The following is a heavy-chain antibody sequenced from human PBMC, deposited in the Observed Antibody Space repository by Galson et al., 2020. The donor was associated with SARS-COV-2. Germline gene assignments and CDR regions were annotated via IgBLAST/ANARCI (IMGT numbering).Heavy chain of an antibody. CDR2: TNPNSGGT. Sequence: ASVKVSCKASGYTFTGYYMHWVRQAPGRGLEWMGWTNPNSGGTDYAQKFQGRVTMTRDTSISTAYMELSSLRSDDTAVYYCARGTVVVGATIDYYYMDVLGQGTTVTVSS. J-gene: IGHJ6*03. CDR3: ARGTVVVGATIDYYYMDV. D-gene: IGHD2-15*01. CDR1: GYTFTGYY. V-gene: IGHV1-2*02.